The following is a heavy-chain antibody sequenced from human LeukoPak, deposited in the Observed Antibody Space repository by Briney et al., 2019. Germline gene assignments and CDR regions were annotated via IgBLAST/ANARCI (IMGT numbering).Heavy chain of an antibody. CDR2: ISSSSSYI. V-gene: IGHV3-21*01. CDR3: ARDAGDYRDYADYNYYGMDV. J-gene: IGHJ6*02. D-gene: IGHD4-17*01. CDR1: GFTFSSYS. Sequence: KPGGSLRLSCAASGFTFSSYSMNWVRQAPGKGLEWVSSISSSSSYIYYADSVKGRFTISRDNAKNSLYLQMNSLKAEDTAVYYCARDAGDYRDYADYNYYGMDVWGQGTTVTVSS.